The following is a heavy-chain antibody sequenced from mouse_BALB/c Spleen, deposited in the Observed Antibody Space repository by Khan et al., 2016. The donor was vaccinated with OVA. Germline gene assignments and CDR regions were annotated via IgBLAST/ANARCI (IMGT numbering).Heavy chain of an antibody. J-gene: IGHJ4*01. Sequence: QVQLKESGPELVKPGASVRISCKASGYTFTSFYIHWVKQRPGQGLEWIGWIYPGNVNTKYNEKFKGKATLTADKSSSTAYMQLSSLTSEDSAVYFCATLLCYAMDYWGQGTSVTVSS. CDR2: IYPGNVNT. CDR3: ATLLCYAMDY. CDR1: GYTFTSFY. V-gene: IGHV1S56*01.